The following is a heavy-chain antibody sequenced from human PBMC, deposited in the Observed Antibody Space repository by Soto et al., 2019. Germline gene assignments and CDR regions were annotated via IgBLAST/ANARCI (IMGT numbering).Heavy chain of an antibody. V-gene: IGHV4-59*08. CDR2: IFYSGTA. Sequence: PSETLSLTCTVSGGSISPYYWSWIRQSPGKGLEWLGYIFYSGTADYNPSLKNRVTLSVDTSKNQFSLKLSSVTAADTAVYYCARHAIAAELNWFDPWGQGTLVTVSS. D-gene: IGHD6-13*01. CDR3: ARHAIAAELNWFDP. J-gene: IGHJ5*02. CDR1: GGSISPYY.